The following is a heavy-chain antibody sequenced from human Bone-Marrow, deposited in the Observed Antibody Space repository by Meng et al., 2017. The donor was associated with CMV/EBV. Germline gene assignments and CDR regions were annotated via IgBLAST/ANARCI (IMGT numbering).Heavy chain of an antibody. CDR3: ARLTQPYSSSEDY. Sequence: GGSLRLSCAASGFTFSSYSMNWVRQAPGKGLEWVSSISSSSSYIYYADSVKGRFTISRDNAKNSLYLQMNSLRAEDTAVYYCARLTQPYSSSEDYWGQGTLVTVSS. D-gene: IGHD6-13*01. CDR1: GFTFSSYS. V-gene: IGHV3-21*01. CDR2: ISSSSSYI. J-gene: IGHJ4*02.